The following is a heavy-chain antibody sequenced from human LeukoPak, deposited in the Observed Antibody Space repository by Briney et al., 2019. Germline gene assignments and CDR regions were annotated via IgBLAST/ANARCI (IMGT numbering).Heavy chain of an antibody. J-gene: IGHJ6*03. Sequence: GGSLRLSCAASGFTFCSYGMHWVRQAPGKGLEWVSGISGSGSGTYYADSVKGRFTISRDNSKNTLHLQMNSLRAEDTAVYYCATHGSANYYMDVWGKGTTVTISS. CDR3: ATHGSANYYMDV. D-gene: IGHD2-2*03. CDR2: ISGSGSGT. CDR1: GFTFCSYG. V-gene: IGHV3-23*01.